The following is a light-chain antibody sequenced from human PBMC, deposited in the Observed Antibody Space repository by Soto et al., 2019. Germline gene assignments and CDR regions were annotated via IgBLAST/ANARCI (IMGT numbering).Light chain of an antibody. CDR3: QQSYSSSIT. Sequence: IQMTQSPSSLSASVGDRVTMTCRASQGIRKDLAWYQQKPGKAPKLLIYAASTLQSGVPSRFSGSGSGTDFTLTISSLQPEDFATYYCQQSYSSSITFGQGTRLEIK. CDR1: QGIRKD. CDR2: AAS. V-gene: IGKV1-39*01. J-gene: IGKJ5*01.